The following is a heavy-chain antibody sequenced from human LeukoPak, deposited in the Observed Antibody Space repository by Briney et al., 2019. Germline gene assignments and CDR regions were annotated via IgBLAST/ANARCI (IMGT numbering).Heavy chain of an antibody. CDR2: ISSNSSTI. CDR1: GFTFSSYS. J-gene: IGHJ4*02. CDR3: ARVHYYDSSGYYYLDY. D-gene: IGHD3-22*01. V-gene: IGHV3-48*04. Sequence: SGGSLRLSCAASGFTFSSYSMNWVRQAPGKGLEWVSYISSNSSTIYYADSVKGRFTISRDNAKNSLYLQMNSLRAEDTAVYYCARVHYYDSSGYYYLDYWGQGTLVTVSS.